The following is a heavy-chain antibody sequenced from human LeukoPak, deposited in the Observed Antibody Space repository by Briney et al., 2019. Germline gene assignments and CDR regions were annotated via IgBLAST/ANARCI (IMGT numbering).Heavy chain of an antibody. J-gene: IGHJ4*02. Sequence: GGSLRLSCAASGFTCSSYSMNWVRQAPGKGLEWVSYISSSSSTIYYADSVKGRFTISRDNSKNTLYLQMNSLRADDTAVYYCAKSGYNRFDYWGQGTLVTVSS. CDR1: GFTCSSYS. V-gene: IGHV3-48*01. D-gene: IGHD5-24*01. CDR2: ISSSSSTI. CDR3: AKSGYNRFDY.